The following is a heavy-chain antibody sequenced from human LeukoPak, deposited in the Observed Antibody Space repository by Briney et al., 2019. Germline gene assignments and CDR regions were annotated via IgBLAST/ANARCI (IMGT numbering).Heavy chain of an antibody. CDR1: GGSFSGYY. J-gene: IGHJ4*02. CDR3: ARDAGPRLQFWSW. D-gene: IGHD3-3*01. CDR2: IYTSGST. Sequence: PSETLSLTCAVYGGSFSGYYWSWIRQPAGKGLEWIGRIYTSGSTNYNPSLKSRVTMSVDTSKNQFSLKLSSVTAADTAVYYCARDAGPRLQFWSWWGQGTLVTVSS. V-gene: IGHV4-4*07.